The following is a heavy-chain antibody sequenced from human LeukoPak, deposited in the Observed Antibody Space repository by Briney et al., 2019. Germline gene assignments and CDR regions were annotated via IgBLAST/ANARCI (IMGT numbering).Heavy chain of an antibody. V-gene: IGHV3-21*01. CDR1: GFTFSSYS. J-gene: IGHJ6*03. D-gene: IGHD6-13*01. Sequence: GGSLRLSCAASGFTFSSYSMNWVRQAPGKGLEWVSSISSSSSYIYYADSVKGRFTISRDNAKNSLYLQMNSLRAEDTAVYYCARDMWSSSSWNYYYYYMDVWGKGTTVTISS. CDR3: ARDMWSSSSWNYYYYYMDV. CDR2: ISSSSSYI.